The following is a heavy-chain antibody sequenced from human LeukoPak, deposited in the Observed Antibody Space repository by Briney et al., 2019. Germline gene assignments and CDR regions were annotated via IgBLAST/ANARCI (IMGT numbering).Heavy chain of an antibody. J-gene: IGHJ3*02. CDR2: IYYSGST. CDR3: ARQGGGGRAFDI. D-gene: IGHD1-26*01. Sequence: PSETLSLTCTVSGGSISSSSYYWGWIRQPPGKGLEWIGSIYYSGSTYYNPSLKSRVTISVDTSKNQFSLKLSPVTAAETAVYYCARQGGGGRAFDIWGQGTMVTVSS. CDR1: GGSISSSSYY. V-gene: IGHV4-39*01.